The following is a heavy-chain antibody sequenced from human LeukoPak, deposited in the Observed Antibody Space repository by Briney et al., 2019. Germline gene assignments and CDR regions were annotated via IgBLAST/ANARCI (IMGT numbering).Heavy chain of an antibody. CDR1: GGSISSYY. CDR2: IYYSGST. V-gene: IGHV4-59*01. CDR3: ARYVWGSYPTFEDY. Sequence: TSETLSLTCTASGGSISSYYWSWIRQPPGKGLEWIGYIYYSGSTNYNPSLKSRVTISVDTSKKQLSLKLSSVTAADTAVYFCARYVWGSYPTFEDYWGQGTLVTVSS. D-gene: IGHD3-16*02. J-gene: IGHJ4*02.